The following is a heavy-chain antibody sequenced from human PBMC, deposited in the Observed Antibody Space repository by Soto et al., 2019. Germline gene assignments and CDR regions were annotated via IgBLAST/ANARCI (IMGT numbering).Heavy chain of an antibody. V-gene: IGHV4-34*01. CDR1: GGSFSGYY. Sequence: SETLSLTCAVYGGSFSGYYWSWIRQPPGKGLEWIGEINHSGSTNYNPSLKSRVTISVDTSKNQFSLKLGSVTAADTAVYYCARGQEFHYYGMDVWGQGTTVTVSS. CDR3: ARGQEFHYYGMDV. J-gene: IGHJ6*02. CDR2: INHSGST.